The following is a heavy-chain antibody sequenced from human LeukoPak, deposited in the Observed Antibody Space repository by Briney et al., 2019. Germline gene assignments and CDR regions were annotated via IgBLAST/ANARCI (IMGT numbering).Heavy chain of an antibody. CDR3: ARGRGYDYADY. V-gene: IGHV4-59*01. CDR2: IYYSGST. Sequence: SETLSLTCTVSGGSISSYYWSWIRQPPGKGLEWIGYIYYSGSTNYNPSLKSRVTISVDTSKNQFSLKLSSVTAADTAVYYCARGRGYDYADYWGQGTLVTVSS. D-gene: IGHD5-12*01. CDR1: GGSISSYY. J-gene: IGHJ4*02.